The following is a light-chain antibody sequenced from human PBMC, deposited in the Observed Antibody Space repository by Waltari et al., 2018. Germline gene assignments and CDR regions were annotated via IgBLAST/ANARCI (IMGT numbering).Light chain of an antibody. CDR2: RNY. CDR3: ATWDDTLSGPRV. Sequence: QSVLPQPPSVSGTPGQRVTISCSGTHSNIGSNSVYWYQQLPVTAPKLLIYRNYQRPSGVPTRFSGSRSGTSASLAISGLQSEDEADYYCATWDDTLSGPRVFGGGTRLTVL. V-gene: IGLV1-47*01. CDR1: HSNIGSNS. J-gene: IGLJ3*02.